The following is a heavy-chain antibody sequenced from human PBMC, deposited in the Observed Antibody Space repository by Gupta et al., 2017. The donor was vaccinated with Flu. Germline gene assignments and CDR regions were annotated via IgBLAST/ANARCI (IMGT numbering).Heavy chain of an antibody. CDR3: ARAILASRPVGSNNYY. Sequence: YGKASGDTFSTYGVNWVRQAPGQGLEWIGGIIPIFGTTNYAQKFLGRVTISADESATTGYMERSSLRSEDTAVYSCARAILASRPVGSNNYY. V-gene: IGHV1-69*01. J-gene: IGHJ6*01. D-gene: IGHD6-6*01. CDR2: IIPIFGTT. CDR1: GDTFSTYG.